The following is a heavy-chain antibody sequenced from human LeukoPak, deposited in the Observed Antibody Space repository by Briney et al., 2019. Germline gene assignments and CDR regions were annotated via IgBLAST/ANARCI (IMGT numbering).Heavy chain of an antibody. Sequence: PSETLSLTCTVSGGSITGYYWSWIRQPPGKGLEWIAYISYTGYIDYNPSLKSRVTISLDTSKNQFSLKLNSVTAADTAVYFCARAGSSSWYTLAADYWGQGTLVTVSS. CDR3: ARAGSSSWYTLAADY. CDR2: ISYTGYI. CDR1: GGSITGYY. V-gene: IGHV4-59*01. J-gene: IGHJ4*02. D-gene: IGHD2-15*01.